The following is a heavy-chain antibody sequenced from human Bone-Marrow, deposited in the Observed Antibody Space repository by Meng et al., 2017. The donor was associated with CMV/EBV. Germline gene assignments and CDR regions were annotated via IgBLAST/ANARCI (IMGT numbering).Heavy chain of an antibody. CDR3: AKGRYSSLYYFDY. CDR1: GFTFDDYA. CDR2: ISWNSGSI. J-gene: IGHJ4*02. D-gene: IGHD6-13*01. Sequence: SLKISCAASGFTFDDYAMHWVRQAPGKGLEWVSGISWNSGSIGYADSVKGRFTISRDNAKNSLYLQMNSLRAEDTALYYCAKGRYSSLYYFDYWGQGKLVTVSS. V-gene: IGHV3-9*01.